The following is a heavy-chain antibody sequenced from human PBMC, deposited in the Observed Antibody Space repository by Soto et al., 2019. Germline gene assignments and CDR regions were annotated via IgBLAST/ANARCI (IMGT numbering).Heavy chain of an antibody. V-gene: IGHV5-51*01. CDR3: ARSGDCSSTSCPQDYYYYMDV. D-gene: IGHD2-2*01. CDR1: GYSFTSYW. CDR2: IYPGDSDT. J-gene: IGHJ6*03. Sequence: GESLKISCKGSGYSFTSYWIGWVRQMPGKGLEWMGIIYPGDSDTRYSPSFQGQVTISADKSISTAYLQWSSLKASDTAMYYCARSGDCSSTSCPQDYYYYMDVWGKGTTVTVSS.